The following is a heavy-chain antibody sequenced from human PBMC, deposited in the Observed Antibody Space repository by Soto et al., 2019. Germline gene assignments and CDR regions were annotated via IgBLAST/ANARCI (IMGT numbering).Heavy chain of an antibody. Sequence: PGGSLRLSCAASGFAFSSHPMSWVRQAPEKGLEWVAGISDGGDLTYNADSVRGRFTISRDNSRNTLYLQMNSLRAEDTAVYYCARRVIGSSRAFDIWGQGTMGTAS. CDR3: ARRVIGSSRAFDI. V-gene: IGHV3-23*01. CDR2: ISDGGDLT. D-gene: IGHD3-10*01. J-gene: IGHJ3*02. CDR1: GFAFSSHP.